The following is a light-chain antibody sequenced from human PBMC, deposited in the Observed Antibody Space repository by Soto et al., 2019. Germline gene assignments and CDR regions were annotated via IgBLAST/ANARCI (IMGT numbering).Light chain of an antibody. V-gene: IGLV1-51*01. CDR1: SSNIGNNY. J-gene: IGLJ2*01. CDR3: GTWDSSLSAVV. Sequence: LTQPPSVSAAPGQKVTISCSGSSSNIGNNYVSWYQQLPGTAPKLLIYDNNKRPSGIPDRFSGSKSGTSATLGITGLQTGDEADYYCGTWDSSLSAVVFGGGTKLTVL. CDR2: DNN.